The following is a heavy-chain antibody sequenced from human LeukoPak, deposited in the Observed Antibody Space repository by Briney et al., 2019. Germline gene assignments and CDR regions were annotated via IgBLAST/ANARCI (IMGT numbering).Heavy chain of an antibody. J-gene: IGHJ4*02. D-gene: IGHD6-19*01. CDR1: GFSFSNYG. CDR2: IRYDSSKK. V-gene: IGHV3-30*02. Sequence: HPGGSLRLSCVASGFSFSNYGMHWVRQAPGKGLEWVTFIRYDSSKKYYADSVKGRFAISRDNAKNSLYLQMNSLRAEDTAVYYCARDRYSSGPSVFDYWGQGTLVTVSS. CDR3: ARDRYSSGPSVFDY.